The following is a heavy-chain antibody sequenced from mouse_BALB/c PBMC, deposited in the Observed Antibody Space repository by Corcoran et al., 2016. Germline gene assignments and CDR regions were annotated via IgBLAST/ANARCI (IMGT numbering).Heavy chain of an antibody. Sequence: QVTLKESGPGILQPSQTLSLTCSFSGFSLSTSGMGVSWIRQPSGKGLEWLAHIYWDDDKRYNPSLKSRLTISKDTSRNQVFLKITSVDTADTATYYCARRPGGSSIYWYFDVWGAGTTVTVSS. V-gene: IGHV8-12*01. J-gene: IGHJ1*01. CDR2: IYWDDDK. D-gene: IGHD1-1*01. CDR1: GFSLSTSGMG. CDR3: ARRPGGSSIYWYFDV.